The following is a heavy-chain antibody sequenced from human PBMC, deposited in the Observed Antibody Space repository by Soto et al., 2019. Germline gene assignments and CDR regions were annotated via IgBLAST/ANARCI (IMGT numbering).Heavy chain of an antibody. CDR2: ISGSGGST. V-gene: IGHV3-23*01. CDR1: GFTFSSYA. J-gene: IGHJ4*02. Sequence: PGGSLRLSCAASGFTFSSYAMSWVRQAPGKGLEWVSAISGSGGSTYYADSVKGRFTISRGNSKNTLYLQMNSLRAEDTAVYYCAKPYDYIWGSYRSLFDYWGQGTLVTVSS. D-gene: IGHD3-16*02. CDR3: AKPYDYIWGSYRSLFDY.